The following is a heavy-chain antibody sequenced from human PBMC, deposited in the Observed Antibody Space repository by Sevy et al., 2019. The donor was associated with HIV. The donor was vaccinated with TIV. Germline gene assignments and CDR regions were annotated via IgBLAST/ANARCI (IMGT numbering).Heavy chain of an antibody. D-gene: IGHD5-18*01. J-gene: IGHJ4*02. CDR3: SVDTTMGLRY. CDR1: GFNFSTYG. Sequence: GGSLRLSCAASGFNFSTYGVHWVRQAPGKGLEWVAFIWFDGTTKFYADSVKGRFTISRDSSKNSVYMEMTSLRGEDTAVYFCSVDTTMGLRYWGQGTLVTVSS. CDR2: IWFDGTTK. V-gene: IGHV3-30*02.